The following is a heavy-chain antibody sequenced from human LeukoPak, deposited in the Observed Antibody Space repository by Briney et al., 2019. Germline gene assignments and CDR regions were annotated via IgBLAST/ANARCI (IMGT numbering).Heavy chain of an antibody. D-gene: IGHD3-22*01. CDR3: AKWTNLNYYDSSGYSPPGAY. V-gene: IGHV3-23*01. CDR2: ISGSGGST. Sequence: GGSLRLSCAASGFTFSSYAMSWVLQAPGKGLEWVSAISGSGGSTYYADSVKGRFTISRDNSKNTLYLQMNSLRAEDTAVYYCAKWTNLNYYDSSGYSPPGAYWGQGTLVTVSS. CDR1: GFTFSSYA. J-gene: IGHJ4*02.